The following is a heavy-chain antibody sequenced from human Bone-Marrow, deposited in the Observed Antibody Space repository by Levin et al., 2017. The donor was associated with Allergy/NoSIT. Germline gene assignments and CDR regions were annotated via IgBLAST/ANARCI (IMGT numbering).Heavy chain of an antibody. CDR1: GYSFTSYW. CDR2: IYPGDSDT. V-gene: IGHV5-51*01. Sequence: GASVKVSCKGSGYSFTSYWIGWVRQLPGKGLEWMGIIYPGDSDTRYSPSFQGQVTISADKSISTAYLQWSSLKASDTAMYYCARQKGIHRNEYYFDYWGQGTLVTVSS. J-gene: IGHJ4*02. D-gene: IGHD1-1*01. CDR3: ARQKGIHRNEYYFDY.